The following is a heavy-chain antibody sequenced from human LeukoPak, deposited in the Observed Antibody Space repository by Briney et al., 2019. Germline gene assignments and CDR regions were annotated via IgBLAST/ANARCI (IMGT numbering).Heavy chain of an antibody. CDR1: GFTVSSNY. CDR3: ARRLSLRFDAFAV. Sequence: GGSLRLSCAASGFTVSSNYMSWVRQAPGKGLEWVSVIYSGGSTYYADSVKGRFTISRDTSKNTLFLQMNSLRAEDTALYFCARRLSLRFDAFAVWGPGTVVTVSS. D-gene: IGHD3-3*01. V-gene: IGHV3-53*01. J-gene: IGHJ3*01. CDR2: IYSGGST.